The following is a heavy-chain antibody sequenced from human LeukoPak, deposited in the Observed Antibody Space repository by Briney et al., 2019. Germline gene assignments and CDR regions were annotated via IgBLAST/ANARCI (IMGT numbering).Heavy chain of an antibody. CDR1: GYTFTGYY. J-gene: IGHJ5*02. CDR2: INPNSGGT. V-gene: IGHV1-2*02. D-gene: IGHD2-15*01. CDR3: AREVVVVAARDLDAVVGWFDP. Sequence: ASVKVSCKASGYTFTGYYIHWVRPAPGQGLEWMGWINPNSGGTNYAQKFQGRVTMTRDTSISTAYMELSRLRSDDTAVYYCAREVVVVAARDLDAVVGWFDPWGQGTLVTVSS.